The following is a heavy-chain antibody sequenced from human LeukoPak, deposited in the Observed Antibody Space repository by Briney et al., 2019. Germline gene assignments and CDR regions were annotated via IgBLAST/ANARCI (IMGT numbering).Heavy chain of an antibody. Sequence: PGGSLRLSCAASGFTSSSYSMNWVRQAPGKGLEWVSSISSSSSYIYYADSVKGRFTISRDNAKNSLYLQMNSLRAEDTAVYYCARDFKAWYSSSWTDYWGQGTLVTVSS. CDR1: GFTSSSYS. CDR2: ISSSSSYI. V-gene: IGHV3-21*01. CDR3: ARDFKAWYSSSWTDY. D-gene: IGHD6-13*01. J-gene: IGHJ4*02.